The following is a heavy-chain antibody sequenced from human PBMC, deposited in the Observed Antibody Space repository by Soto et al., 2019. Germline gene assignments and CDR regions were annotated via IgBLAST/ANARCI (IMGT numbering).Heavy chain of an antibody. V-gene: IGHV5-51*01. D-gene: IGHD4-17*01. CDR1: GYSFTTYW. J-gene: IGHJ4*02. CDR3: ARIGDDYGGANDY. Sequence: GESLKISCKGSGYSFTTYWIGWVRQMPGKGLEWMGIIYPGDSDTRYSPSFQGQVTISADKSITTAYLQWSSLKASDTAMYYCARIGDDYGGANDYWGQGTLVTVSS. CDR2: IYPGDSDT.